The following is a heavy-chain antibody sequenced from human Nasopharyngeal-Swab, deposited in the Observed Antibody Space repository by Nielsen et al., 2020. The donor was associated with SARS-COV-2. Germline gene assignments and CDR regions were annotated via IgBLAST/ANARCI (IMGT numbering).Heavy chain of an antibody. CDR1: GFTFSSYA. V-gene: IGHV3-23*03. D-gene: IGHD5-24*01. Sequence: GGSLRLSCAASGFTFSSYAMSWVRQAPGKGLEWVSVIYSGGSSTYYADSVKGRFTISRDNSKNTLYLQMNSLRAEDTAVYYCAKDQESYYDYWGQGTLVTVSS. J-gene: IGHJ4*02. CDR3: AKDQESYYDY. CDR2: IYSGGSST.